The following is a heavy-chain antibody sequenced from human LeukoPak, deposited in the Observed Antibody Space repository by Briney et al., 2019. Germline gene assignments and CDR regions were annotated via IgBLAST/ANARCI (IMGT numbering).Heavy chain of an antibody. CDR3: ARGGSSSPHDY. V-gene: IGHV3-20*04. J-gene: IGHJ4*02. CDR1: VFIFDDDR. Sequence: RPGGSLRLSCAASVFIFDDDRMSWVRQAPRKGLEWVSGINWNGGSTGYADSVKGRFTISRDNAKNSLYLQMNSLRAEDTALYYCARGGSSSPHDYWSQGTLVTVSS. CDR2: INWNGGST. D-gene: IGHD6-13*01.